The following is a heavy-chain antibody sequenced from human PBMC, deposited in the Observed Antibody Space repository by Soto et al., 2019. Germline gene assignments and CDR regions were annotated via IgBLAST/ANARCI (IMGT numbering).Heavy chain of an antibody. CDR3: EAYYYYYGMDV. V-gene: IGHV3-7*05. J-gene: IGHJ6*02. CDR1: GLHISSFW. Sequence: GGSKRHPYAAFGLHISSFWRSWVRQAPGKGLEWVANIKQEGSEKYYVDSVKGRFTISRDNAKNSLYLQMNSLRAEDTAVYYCEAYYYYYGMDVWGQGTTVTVS. CDR2: IKQEGSEK.